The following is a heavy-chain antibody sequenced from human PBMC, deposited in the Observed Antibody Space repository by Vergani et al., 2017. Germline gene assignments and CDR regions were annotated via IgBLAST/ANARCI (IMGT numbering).Heavy chain of an antibody. CDR2: ISWTSGSI. V-gene: IGHV3-9*01. D-gene: IGHD3-16*02. CDR1: GFTFDDYA. Sequence: EVQLVESGGGLVQPGRSLRLSCAASGFTFDDYAMHWVRQAPGKGLEWVSGISWTSGSIVYADSVKGRFTISRDNAKNSLYLQMNSLRAEDTALYYCAKAMMTFGGVIVNYFDYWGQGTLVTVSS. J-gene: IGHJ4*02. CDR3: AKAMMTFGGVIVNYFDY.